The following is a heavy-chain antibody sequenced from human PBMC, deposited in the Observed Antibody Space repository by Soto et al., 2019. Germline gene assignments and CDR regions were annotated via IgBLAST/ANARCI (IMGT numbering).Heavy chain of an antibody. Sequence: QVQLVQSGPEVKKPGASMKVSCKASGYTFINYVIHWVRQAPGQGLEWMGWISPLNGNTNYAQKVQGRVTVTTDTSTNTVYMELTGLRYDDTALYFCARSGEHPFDRWGQGSLVTVSS. V-gene: IGHV1-18*01. CDR3: ARSGEHPFDR. J-gene: IGHJ4*02. D-gene: IGHD6-25*01. CDR1: GYTFINYV. CDR2: ISPLNGNT.